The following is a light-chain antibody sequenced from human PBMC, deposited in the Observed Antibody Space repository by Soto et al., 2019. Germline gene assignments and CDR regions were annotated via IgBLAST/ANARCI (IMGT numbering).Light chain of an antibody. CDR2: GAS. CDR1: QSISNNY. Sequence: TGLTQFPGSLSLSPGERATLSCRASQSISNNYLAWYQQKPGQAPRLLIYGASSRATGIPDRFSGSGSGTDFTLTISRLEPEDFAVYYCQQYGSSPWTFGQGTKVDI. CDR3: QQYGSSPWT. V-gene: IGKV3-20*01. J-gene: IGKJ1*01.